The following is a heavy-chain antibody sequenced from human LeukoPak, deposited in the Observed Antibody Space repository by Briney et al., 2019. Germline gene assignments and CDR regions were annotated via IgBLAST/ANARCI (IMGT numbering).Heavy chain of an antibody. V-gene: IGHV3-23*01. J-gene: IGHJ4*02. CDR2: IRSSGGST. CDR3: TKNSSSWYAG. Sequence: GGSLRLSCAASGFTFSSYAMSWVRQAPGKGLEWVSAIRSSGGSTSYAASVKGRFTISRDNSKIKLYLQLNSLRAEDKAVYYCTKNSSSWYAGWGQGTLVIVSS. CDR1: GFTFSSYA. D-gene: IGHD6-13*01.